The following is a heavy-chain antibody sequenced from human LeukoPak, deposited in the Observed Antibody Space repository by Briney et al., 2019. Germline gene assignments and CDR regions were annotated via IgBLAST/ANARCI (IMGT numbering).Heavy chain of an antibody. D-gene: IGHD4-17*01. CDR2: IYYSGST. CDR1: GGSISSYY. CDR3: ARVPAFYYGDYWTSSNYFDY. V-gene: IGHV4-59*05. J-gene: IGHJ4*02. Sequence: SETLSLTCTVSGGSISSYYWSWIRQPPGKGLEWIGSIYYSGSTYYNPSLKSRVTISVDTSKNQFSLKLSSVTAADTAVYYCARVPAFYYGDYWTSSNYFDYWGQGTLVTVSS.